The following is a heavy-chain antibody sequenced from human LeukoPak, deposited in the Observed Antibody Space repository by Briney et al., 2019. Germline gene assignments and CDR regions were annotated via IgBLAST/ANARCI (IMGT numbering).Heavy chain of an antibody. D-gene: IGHD3-16*02. CDR3: AREGDYVWGSYRYDY. J-gene: IGHJ4*02. CDR2: IYSGGST. CDR1: GFTVSSNY. V-gene: IGHV3-53*01. Sequence: GGSLRLSCAASGFTVSSNYMSWVRQAPGKGLEGVSVIYSGGSTYYADSVKGRFTISRDNSKNTLYLQMNSLRAEVTAVYYCAREGDYVWGSYRYDYWGQGTLVTVSS.